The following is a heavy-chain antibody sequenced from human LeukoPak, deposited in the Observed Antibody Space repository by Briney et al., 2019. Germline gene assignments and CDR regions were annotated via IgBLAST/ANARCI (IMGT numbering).Heavy chain of an antibody. Sequence: PSETLPLTCTVSGGSISSSSYYWGWIRQPPGKGLEWIGSIYYSGSTYYNPSLKSRVTISVDTSKSQFSLKLSSVTAADTAVYYCATGGYCSGGSCRLDYWGQGTLVTVSS. J-gene: IGHJ4*02. CDR2: IYYSGST. CDR1: GGSISSSSYY. D-gene: IGHD2-15*01. CDR3: ATGGYCSGGSCRLDY. V-gene: IGHV4-39*01.